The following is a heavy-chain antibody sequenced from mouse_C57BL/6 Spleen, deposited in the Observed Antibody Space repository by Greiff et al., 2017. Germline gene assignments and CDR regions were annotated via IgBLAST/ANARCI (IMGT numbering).Heavy chain of an antibody. CDR1: GFNIKDYY. J-gene: IGHJ2*01. CDR3: ARFFYDGYYNYFDY. CDR2: IDPVDGET. Sequence: EVKLMESGAELVKPGASVKLSCTASGFNIKDYYMHWVKQRTEQGLEWIGRIDPVDGETKYAPKFQGKATITADTSSKTAYLQLSSLTSEDTAVYYGARFFYDGYYNYFDYWGQGTTLTVSS. V-gene: IGHV14-2*01. D-gene: IGHD2-3*01.